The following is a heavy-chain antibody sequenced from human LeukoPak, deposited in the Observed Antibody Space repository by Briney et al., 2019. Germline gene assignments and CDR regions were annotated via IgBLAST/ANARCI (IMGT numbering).Heavy chain of an antibody. V-gene: IGHV1-58*01. CDR2: IAVGSGNT. D-gene: IGHD2/OR15-2a*01. Sequence: SVKVSCKASGFTFSNSAVQWVRQARGQRLEWIGWIAVGSGNTNYAQKFQERVTITRDMSTSTAYMELSSLRSEDTAVYYCAVDVIYESDWGQGTLVTVSS. J-gene: IGHJ4*02. CDR1: GFTFSNSA. CDR3: AVDVIYESD.